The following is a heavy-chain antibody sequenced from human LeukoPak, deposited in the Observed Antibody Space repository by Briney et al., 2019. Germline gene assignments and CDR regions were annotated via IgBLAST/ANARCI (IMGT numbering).Heavy chain of an antibody. J-gene: IGHJ3*02. V-gene: IGHV3-23*01. CDR3: AKGAFGDNAFDI. Sequence: PGGSLRLSCAASGFTFSRYAMSWVRQAPGKGLEWVSAISGSGASTYYADSVKGRFTISRDNSKNTLYLQMNSLRAEDTAVYCCAKGAFGDNAFDIWGQGTMGSVSS. CDR1: GFTFSRYA. D-gene: IGHD3-10*01. CDR2: ISGSGAST.